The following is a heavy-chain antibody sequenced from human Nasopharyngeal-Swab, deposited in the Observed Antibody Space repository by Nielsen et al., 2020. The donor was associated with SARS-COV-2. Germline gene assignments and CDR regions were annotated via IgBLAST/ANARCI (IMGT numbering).Heavy chain of an antibody. V-gene: IGHV3-21*01. CDR2: ISSSSSYI. CDR1: GFTFSSYA. J-gene: IGHJ6*03. Sequence: GESLKISCVASGFTFSSYAMNWVRQAPWKGLEWVSSISSSSSYIYYADSVKGRFTISRDNAKNSLYLQMNSLRAEDTAVYYCARDRTNDYYYYMDVWGKGTTVTVSS. D-gene: IGHD1-1*01. CDR3: ARDRTNDYYYYMDV.